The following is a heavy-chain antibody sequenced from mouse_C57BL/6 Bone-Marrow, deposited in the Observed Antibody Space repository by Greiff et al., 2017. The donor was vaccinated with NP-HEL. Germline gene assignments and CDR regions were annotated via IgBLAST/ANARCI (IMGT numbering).Heavy chain of an antibody. V-gene: IGHV1-81*01. J-gene: IGHJ1*03. Sequence: VQLQQSGAELARPGASVKLSCKASGYTFTSYGISWVKQRTGQGLEWIGEIYPRSGTTYYNEKFKGKATLTADKSSSTAYMELRSLTSEDSAVYFCARYLITAVVAGYFDVWGTGTTVTVSS. CDR3: ARYLITAVVAGYFDV. CDR1: GYTFTSYG. D-gene: IGHD1-1*01. CDR2: IYPRSGTT.